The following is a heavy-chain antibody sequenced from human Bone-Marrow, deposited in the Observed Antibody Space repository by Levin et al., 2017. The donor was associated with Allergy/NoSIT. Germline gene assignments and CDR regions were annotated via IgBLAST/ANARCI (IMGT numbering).Heavy chain of an antibody. CDR1: GASITSGDYH. Sequence: PSETLSLTCTVSGASITSGDYHWSWIRQAPGKGLEWVGYTLYGGSSYYSPSLKSRVTISIDPSNSLLSLKLNSVTDADTAVYYCARHGNCYATDCADNWFESWGQGTLVTVSS. CDR3: ARHGNCYATDCADNWFES. V-gene: IGHV4-30-4*01. CDR2: TLYGGSS. D-gene: IGHD3-16*01. J-gene: IGHJ5*01.